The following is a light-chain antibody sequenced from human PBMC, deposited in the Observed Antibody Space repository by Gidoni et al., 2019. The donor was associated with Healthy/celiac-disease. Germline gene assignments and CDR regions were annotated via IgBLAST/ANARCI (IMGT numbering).Light chain of an antibody. CDR1: QSVSSY. V-gene: IGKV3-11*01. J-gene: IGKJ1*01. CDR3: QQRSNWPT. Sequence: EVVLTQSPATLSLSPGERATLSCRASQSVSSYLAWYQQKPGQAHRLLIYDASNRATGIPARFSGSGSGTDFTLTIRILEPEDFAVYYCQQRSNWPTFGQGTKVEIK. CDR2: DAS.